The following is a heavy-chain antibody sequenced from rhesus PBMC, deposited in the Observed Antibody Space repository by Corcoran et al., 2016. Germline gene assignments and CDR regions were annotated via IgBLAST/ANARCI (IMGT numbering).Heavy chain of an antibody. V-gene: IGHV4-127*01. CDR2: IGGSSART. Sequence: QVQLQESGPGLVKPSETLSLTCAVSGYSISSGYGWSWVRQPPGKGLEWIGYIGGSSARTNYNPSLNSRVNISKDTAKNQFSLKLSSVTVADTAVYYCARDSRQRLVRTVLDSWGQGVVVTVSS. CDR1: GYSISSGYG. D-gene: IGHD6S26*01. J-gene: IGHJ6*01. CDR3: ARDSRQRLVRTVLDS.